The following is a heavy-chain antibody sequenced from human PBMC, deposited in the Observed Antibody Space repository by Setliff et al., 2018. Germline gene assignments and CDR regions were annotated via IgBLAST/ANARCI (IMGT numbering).Heavy chain of an antibody. V-gene: IGHV1-3*01. CDR1: GYTFTNYL. J-gene: IGHJ4*02. Sequence: ASVKVSCKASGYTFTNYLIHWVRQSPGQSPEWMGWINAGNGHTKFSQSFQGRLSISSDTSASTVYMDLHNLGSEDTAVYFCVRVDMVLSNFDFWGQGTLGTVSS. D-gene: IGHD3-10*01. CDR2: INAGNGHT. CDR3: VRVDMVLSNFDF.